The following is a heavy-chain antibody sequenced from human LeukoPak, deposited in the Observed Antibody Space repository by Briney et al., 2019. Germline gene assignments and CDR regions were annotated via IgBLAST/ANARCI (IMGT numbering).Heavy chain of an antibody. J-gene: IGHJ5*02. CDR2: INHSGST. CDR1: GGSFSGYY. D-gene: IGHD6-6*01. CDR3: ARGRIAALPIPPYNWFDP. Sequence: SETLSLTCAVYGGSFSGYYWSWIRQPPGKGLEWIGEINHSGSTNYNPSLKSRVTISVDTSKKQFSLNLSSVTAADTAVYYCARGRIAALPIPPYNWFDPWGQGTLVTVSS. V-gene: IGHV4-34*01.